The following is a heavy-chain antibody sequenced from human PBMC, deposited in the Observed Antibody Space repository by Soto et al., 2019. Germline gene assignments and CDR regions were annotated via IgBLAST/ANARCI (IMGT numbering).Heavy chain of an antibody. V-gene: IGHV3-30*18. D-gene: IGHD2-15*01. Sequence: GGSLRLSCTASGFTFSNYGMHWVRQAPGKGLEWVAVIFYDGGDEYYADSVKGRFTISRDNSKNTLYLQLNSLRPDDTAVYYCAKDRCGIDCYSGGRLDAWGLGTLVTVSS. CDR1: GFTFSNYG. CDR2: IFYDGGDE. CDR3: AKDRCGIDCYSGGRLDA. J-gene: IGHJ5*02.